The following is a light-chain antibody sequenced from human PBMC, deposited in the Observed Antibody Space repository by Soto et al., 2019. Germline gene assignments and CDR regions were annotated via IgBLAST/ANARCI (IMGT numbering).Light chain of an antibody. Sequence: DIQMTQSPSSLSASVGDRVTITCRASQGIINDLAWYQQQPGKVPKLLIYASSILQTVVPSRFSGSGTGTDFTLTISSLHPDDVATYYGQKYDTAHLTFDVGTKVEIK. CDR3: QKYDTAHLT. V-gene: IGKV1-27*01. CDR1: QGIIND. J-gene: IGKJ4*01. CDR2: ASS.